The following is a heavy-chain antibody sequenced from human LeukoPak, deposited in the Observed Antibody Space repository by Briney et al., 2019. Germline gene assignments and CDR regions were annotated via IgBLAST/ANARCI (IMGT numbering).Heavy chain of an antibody. V-gene: IGHV3-21*05. D-gene: IGHD3-3*01. Sequence: GGSLRLSCAASGFTFSSYAMNWIRQAPGKGLEWVSYISSSSDYTNYADSVKGRFTISRDNAKNSLYLQTNSLRAEDTAVYYCARGGYDFWSGYKPSPFDYWGQGTLVTVSS. CDR2: ISSSSDYT. J-gene: IGHJ4*02. CDR1: GFTFSSYA. CDR3: ARGGYDFWSGYKPSPFDY.